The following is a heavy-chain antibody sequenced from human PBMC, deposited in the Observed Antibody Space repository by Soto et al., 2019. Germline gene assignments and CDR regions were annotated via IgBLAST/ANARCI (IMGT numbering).Heavy chain of an antibody. CDR3: AKSDNEVGATYYYYYGMDV. V-gene: IGHV3-23*01. CDR2: ISGSGGNT. CDR1: GFTLSNYA. D-gene: IGHD1-26*01. J-gene: IGHJ6*02. Sequence: GGSLRLSCPASGFTLSNYAMSWVRQPQGKGLEWVSYISGSGGNTNYADSVKGRFTISRDNSKNTLYLQMNSLRAEDTAVYYCAKSDNEVGATYYYYYGMDVWGQGTTVTVPS.